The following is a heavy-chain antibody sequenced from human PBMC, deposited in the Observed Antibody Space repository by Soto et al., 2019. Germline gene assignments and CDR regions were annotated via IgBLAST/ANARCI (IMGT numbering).Heavy chain of an antibody. V-gene: IGHV1-2*02. CDR2: IHPNTGGT. J-gene: IGHJ6*02. D-gene: IGHD6-19*01. CDR3: ASDFRTRGWFRQAGNFAMDV. Sequence: QVQLAQSGAEVRKPGASVKVSCKASGYPYTNSYMHWVRQAPGQGLEWMGWIHPNTGGTNYAQKFQGRVTMTRDTSVSTVYMELNRLTSDDTAIYFCASDFRTRGWFRQAGNFAMDVWGQGTTVTVS. CDR1: GYPYTNSY.